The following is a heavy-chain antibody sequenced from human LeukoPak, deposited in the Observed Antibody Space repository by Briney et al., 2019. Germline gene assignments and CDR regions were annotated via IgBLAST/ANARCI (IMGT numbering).Heavy chain of an antibody. D-gene: IGHD6-19*01. CDR2: IIPIFGTA. V-gene: IGHV1-69*06. J-gene: IGHJ4*02. Sequence: GASVKVSCKASGGTFSSYAISWVRQAPGQGLEWMGGIIPIFGTANYAQKFQGRVTMTEDTSTDTAYMELSSLRSEDTAVYYCATDQPGIAVAVRDQYFDYWGQGTLVTVSS. CDR3: ATDQPGIAVAVRDQYFDY. CDR1: GGTFSSYA.